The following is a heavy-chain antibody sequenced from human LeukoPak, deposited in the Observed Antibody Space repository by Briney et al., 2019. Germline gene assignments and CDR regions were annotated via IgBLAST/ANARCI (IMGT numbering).Heavy chain of an antibody. CDR3: ARVRYFDWLGPFDY. V-gene: IGHV3-7*01. CDR1: GFTFTNYW. Sequence: PGGSLRLSCAVSGFTFTNYWMSWARQSPGKGLEWVANIYLDGSRAYYVDSVKGRFTISRDNAKKSLYLQMNSLRAEDTAVYYCARVRYFDWLGPFDYWGQGTLVTVSS. CDR2: IYLDGSRA. J-gene: IGHJ4*02. D-gene: IGHD3-9*01.